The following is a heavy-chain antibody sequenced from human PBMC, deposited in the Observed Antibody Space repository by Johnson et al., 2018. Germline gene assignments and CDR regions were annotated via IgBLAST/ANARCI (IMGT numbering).Heavy chain of an antibody. CDR2: ISYDGSNK. J-gene: IGHJ3*02. CDR1: GFTFSSYG. Sequence: QVQLQESGGGVVQPGRSXRLSCAASGFTFSSYGMHWVRQAPGKGLEWVAVISYDGSNKYYAASVKGRFTISRDNSKNTLYLQMNSLRAEDTAVYYCAKGDYGGKKQDAFDIWGQGTMVTVSS. CDR3: AKGDYGGKKQDAFDI. V-gene: IGHV3-30*18. D-gene: IGHD4-23*01.